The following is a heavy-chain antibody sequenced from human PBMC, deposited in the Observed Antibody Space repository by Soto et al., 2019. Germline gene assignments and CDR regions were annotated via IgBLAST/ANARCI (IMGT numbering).Heavy chain of an antibody. V-gene: IGHV3-48*02. D-gene: IGHD1-26*01. J-gene: IGHJ4*02. CDR3: ARVGSYYEFDY. CDR2: ISSNSKTI. Sequence: PGGSLRLSCAASGFTFSSFSMYCVRQAPGKGLEWVSYISSNSKTISYADSVKGRFTISRDNAKESLYLQMNSLRDDDTAVYYCARVGSYYEFDYWGQGTLVTVSS. CDR1: GFTFSSFS.